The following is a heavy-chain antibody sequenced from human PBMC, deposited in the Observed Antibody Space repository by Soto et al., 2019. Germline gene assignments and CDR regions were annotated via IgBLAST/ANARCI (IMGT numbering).Heavy chain of an antibody. J-gene: IGHJ4*02. D-gene: IGHD3-16*01. CDR3: ARDRGGYSFFDF. CDR2: VSYDGRNK. CDR1: GFKFSNYA. Sequence: GGSLRLSCAGYGFKFSNYAIHWVRQAPGKGLEWVAVVSYDGRNKYYADSVKGRFSISGDNSKNMLFLEMNSLRAEDTAVYYCARDRGGYSFFDFWGQGALVTVSS. V-gene: IGHV3-30*04.